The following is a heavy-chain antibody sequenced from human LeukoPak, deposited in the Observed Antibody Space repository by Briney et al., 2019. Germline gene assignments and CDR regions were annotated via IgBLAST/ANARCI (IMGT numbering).Heavy chain of an antibody. Sequence: TSETLSLTCAVYGGSFSGYYWGWIRQPPGKGLEWIGCIYHSGSTYYNPYLKSRVTISVDTSKNQFSLKLTSVTAADTAVYYCARVRRVGATPFDYWGQGTLVTVSS. CDR1: GGSFSGYY. J-gene: IGHJ4*02. D-gene: IGHD1-26*01. CDR2: IYHSGST. V-gene: IGHV4-38-2*01. CDR3: ARVRRVGATPFDY.